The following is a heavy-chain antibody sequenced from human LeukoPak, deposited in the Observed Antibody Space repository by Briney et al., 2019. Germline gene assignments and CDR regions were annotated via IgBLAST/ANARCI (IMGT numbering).Heavy chain of an antibody. CDR3: ARDRSLAAAGTPDY. D-gene: IGHD6-13*01. CDR1: GFTFSSYA. J-gene: IGHJ4*02. Sequence: PGGSLRLSCAASGFTFSSYAMHWVRQAPGKGLEWVAVISYDGSNKYYADSVKGRFTISRDNSKNTLYLQMNSLRAEDTAVYYCARDRSLAAAGTPDYWGQGTLVTVSS. V-gene: IGHV3-30-3*01. CDR2: ISYDGSNK.